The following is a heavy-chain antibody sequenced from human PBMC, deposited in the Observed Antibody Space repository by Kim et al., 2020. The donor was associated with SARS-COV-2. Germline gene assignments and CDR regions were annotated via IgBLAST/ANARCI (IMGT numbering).Heavy chain of an antibody. CDR2: ISGSGGST. J-gene: IGHJ4*02. V-gene: IGHV3-23*01. CDR1: GFTFSNYA. CDR3: AKDEIVVVIAFDY. Sequence: WGSLRLSCAASGFTFSNYAMSWVRQAPGKGLEWVSAISGSGGSTYYADSVKGRFTISRDNSKNTLYLQMNSLRAEDTAVYYCAKDEIVVVIAFDYWGQGTLVTVSS. D-gene: IGHD2-21*01.